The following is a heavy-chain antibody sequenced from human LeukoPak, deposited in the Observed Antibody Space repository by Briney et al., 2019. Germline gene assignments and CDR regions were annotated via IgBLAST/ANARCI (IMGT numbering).Heavy chain of an antibody. Sequence: GGSLRLSCAASGFTFSSYAMSWVRQAPGKGLEWVSAISGSGGSTYYADSVKGRFTISRDNSKNTLYLQMHSLRAEDTALYCCAREGWSGRNGEYLVGGMDVWAQGTTVTVSS. D-gene: IGHD1-26*01. CDR2: ISGSGGST. CDR3: AREGWSGRNGEYLVGGMDV. V-gene: IGHV3-23*01. CDR1: GFTFSSYA. J-gene: IGHJ6*02.